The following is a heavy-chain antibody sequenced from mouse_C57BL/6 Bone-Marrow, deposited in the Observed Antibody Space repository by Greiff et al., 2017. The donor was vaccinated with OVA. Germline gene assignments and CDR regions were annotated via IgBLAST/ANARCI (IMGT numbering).Heavy chain of an antibody. CDR2: IYPGDGDT. J-gene: IGHJ3*01. CDR1: GYAFSSSW. V-gene: IGHV1-82*01. CDR3: ARSRDSPFAY. Sequence: LQESGPELVKPGASVKISCKASGYAFSSSWMNWVKQRPGKGLEWIGRIYPGDGDTNYNGKFKGKATLTADKSSSTAYMQLSSLTSEDSAVYFCARSRDSPFAYWGQGTLVTVSA. D-gene: IGHD3-2*01.